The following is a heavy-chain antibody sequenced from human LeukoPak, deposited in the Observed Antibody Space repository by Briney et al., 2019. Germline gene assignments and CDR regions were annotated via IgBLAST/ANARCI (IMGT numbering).Heavy chain of an antibody. CDR1: XX. CDR3: TRYNNDHFDY. D-gene: IGHD1-14*01. Sequence: XXXXWFRQTPGKGLEWVAVIAYDGSRAFYADSVKGRFTISRDNSKNTMSVQMDDLRAEDTAVYYCTRYNNDHFDYWGQGTLVTVSS. J-gene: IGHJ4*02. CDR2: IAYDGSRA. V-gene: IGHV3-33*01.